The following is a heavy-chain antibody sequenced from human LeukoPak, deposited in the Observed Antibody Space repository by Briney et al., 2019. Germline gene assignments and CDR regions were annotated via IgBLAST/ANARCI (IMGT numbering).Heavy chain of an antibody. CDR1: GDSISRSNYY. D-gene: IGHD3-22*01. Sequence: SETLSLTCTVSGDSISRSNYYWGWVRQPPGKGLEWIVTIYYSGHTYYNPSLESRVTISVDTSKNQFSLKLTSVTATDTAVYYCTRQGVYYDSSGYYLSWFDPWGQGTLVTVSS. J-gene: IGHJ5*02. V-gene: IGHV4-39*01. CDR3: TRQGVYYDSSGYYLSWFDP. CDR2: IYYSGHT.